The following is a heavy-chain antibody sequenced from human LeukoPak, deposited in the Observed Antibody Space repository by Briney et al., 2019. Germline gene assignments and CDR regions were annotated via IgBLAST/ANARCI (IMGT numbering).Heavy chain of an antibody. V-gene: IGHV6-1*01. Sequence: SQTLSLTCAISGDSVSSNSAAWNWIRQSPSRGLEWLGRTYYRSNWYNDYALSVKSRITISADTSKNQFSLKLSSVTAADTAVYYCARVSGYSYGLFDYWGQGTLVTASS. D-gene: IGHD5-18*01. J-gene: IGHJ4*02. CDR1: GDSVSSNSAA. CDR2: TYYRSNWYN. CDR3: ARVSGYSYGLFDY.